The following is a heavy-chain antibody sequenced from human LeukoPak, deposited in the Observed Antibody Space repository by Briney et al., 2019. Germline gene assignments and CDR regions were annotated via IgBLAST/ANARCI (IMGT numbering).Heavy chain of an antibody. J-gene: IGHJ4*02. CDR1: GFTFSRYN. CDR2: ITSSSSYI. CDR3: GRGHWGLDY. V-gene: IGHV3-21*01. Sequence: AGGSLRLSCAAPGFTFSRYNMNWVRQAPGKGLEWVSSITSSSSYIYYADSVKGRFTISRDNAKSSLYLEMNSLRAEDTAVYYCGRGHWGLDYWGQGTLVTVSS. D-gene: IGHD7-27*01.